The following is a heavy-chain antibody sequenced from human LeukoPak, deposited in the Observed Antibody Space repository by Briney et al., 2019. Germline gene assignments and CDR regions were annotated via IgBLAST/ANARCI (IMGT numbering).Heavy chain of an antibody. CDR1: GFTFSTYW. CDR2: ISRSSTGI. D-gene: IGHD1-26*01. J-gene: IGHJ6*03. Sequence: GGSLRLSCAASGFTFSTYWMSWVRQAPGKGLEWVSDISRSSTGIHYADSVTGRFTVSRDNAKNSLYLQMNSLRVDDTAVYYCARDSGRYGYYMDVWGKGTTVTVSS. CDR3: ARDSGRYGYYMDV. V-gene: IGHV3-48*01.